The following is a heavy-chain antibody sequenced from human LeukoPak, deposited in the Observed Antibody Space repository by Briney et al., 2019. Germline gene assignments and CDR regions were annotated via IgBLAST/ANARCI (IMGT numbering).Heavy chain of an antibody. CDR3: ARARGDYYLDC. D-gene: IGHD3-10*01. CDR1: GFTFSDYY. V-gene: IGHV3-11*06. J-gene: IGHJ4*02. CDR2: VSSSSSYT. Sequence: PGGSLRLSCAASGFTFSDYYMSWIRQAPGKGLEWVSYVSSSSSYTNYADSVKGRFTISRDNAKNSLYLQMNSLRAEDTAVYFCARARGDYYLDCWGQGTLVTVSS.